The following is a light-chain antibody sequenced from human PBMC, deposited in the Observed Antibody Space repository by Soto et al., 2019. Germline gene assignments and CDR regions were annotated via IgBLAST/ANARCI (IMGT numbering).Light chain of an antibody. CDR1: QSVSSN. J-gene: IGKJ1*01. CDR3: QQFYNWPRT. V-gene: IGKV3-15*01. CDR2: GAS. Sequence: EIVMTQSPGTLSVSPGERATLSCRASQSVSSNLAWYQQKPGQAPRLLIYGASTRATGIPARFSGSESETEFTLTISSLQSADFAVYYCQQFYNWPRTFGQGTKVEIK.